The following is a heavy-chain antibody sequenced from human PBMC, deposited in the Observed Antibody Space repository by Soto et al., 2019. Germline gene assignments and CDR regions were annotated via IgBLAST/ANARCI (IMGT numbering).Heavy chain of an antibody. D-gene: IGHD6-19*01. V-gene: IGHV4-59*01. J-gene: IGHJ6*03. CDR3: ARLSEQWLPYGGNYYYYYMDV. CDR2: IYYSGST. CDR1: GGSISSYY. Sequence: SETLSLTCTVSGGSISSYYWSWIRQPPGKGLEWIGYIYYSGSTNYNPSLKSRVTISVDTSKNQFSLKLSSVTAADTAVYYCARLSEQWLPYGGNYYYYYMDVWGKGTTVTVSS.